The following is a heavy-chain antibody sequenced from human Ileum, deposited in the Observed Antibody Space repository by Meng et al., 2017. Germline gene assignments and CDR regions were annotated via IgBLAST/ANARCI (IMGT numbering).Heavy chain of an antibody. CDR3: ARDVMGIRDGAVEDY. Sequence: QVQLQESGPGLVKPSQTLSLTCTVSGGTPSSAGYYWSWIRQFPGKGLEWIGFIFYTGTTYYNPSLESRVTISVDTSKNQYYLKMNSVTAADTAVYYCARDVMGIRDGAVEDYWGQGTLVTVSS. J-gene: IGHJ4*02. CDR2: IFYTGTT. CDR1: GGTPSSAGYY. V-gene: IGHV4-31*03. D-gene: IGHD5-24*01.